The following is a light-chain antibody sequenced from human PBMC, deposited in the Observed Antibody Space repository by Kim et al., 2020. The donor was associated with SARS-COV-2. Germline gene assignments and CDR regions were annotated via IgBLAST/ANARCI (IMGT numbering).Light chain of an antibody. CDR2: GDK. Sequence: SSELTRDPAVSVALGQTVRITCQGDSLRGYYASWFQQKSGQAPILVMYGDKNRPSGIPDRFSGSGSGNTASLTITGAQAEDEADYYCNSRDSSGNHVLFG. J-gene: IGLJ3*02. CDR3: NSRDSSGNHVL. CDR1: SLRGYY. V-gene: IGLV3-19*01.